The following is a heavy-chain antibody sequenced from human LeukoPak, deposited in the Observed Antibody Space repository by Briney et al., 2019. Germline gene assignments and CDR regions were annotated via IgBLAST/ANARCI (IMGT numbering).Heavy chain of an antibody. Sequence: SLRLSCTASGFTFGDSVMSWVRQAPGKGLEWVGFIRSKASGGTTEYAASVKGRFTISRDDSEGIAYLQMSSLKTEDTAVYYCSRDFGGSNPLFDYWGPGTLVTVSS. CDR3: SRDFGGSNPLFDY. CDR1: GFTFGDSV. D-gene: IGHD2-15*01. J-gene: IGHJ4*02. V-gene: IGHV3-49*04. CDR2: IRSKASGGTT.